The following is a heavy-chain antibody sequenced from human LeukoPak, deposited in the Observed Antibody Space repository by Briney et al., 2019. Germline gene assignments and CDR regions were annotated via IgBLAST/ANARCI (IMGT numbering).Heavy chain of an antibody. CDR1: GITFSNAW. CDR2: IKSKTDGGTT. Sequence: GGSLRLSCAASGITFSNAWMSWVRQAPGKGVEWVGRIKSKTDGGTTDYAAPVKGRFTISRDDSKNTLYLQMNSLKTEDTAVYYCRLRFLEWPLYYFDYWGQGTLVTVSS. D-gene: IGHD3-3*01. V-gene: IGHV3-15*01. CDR3: RLRFLEWPLYYFDY. J-gene: IGHJ4*02.